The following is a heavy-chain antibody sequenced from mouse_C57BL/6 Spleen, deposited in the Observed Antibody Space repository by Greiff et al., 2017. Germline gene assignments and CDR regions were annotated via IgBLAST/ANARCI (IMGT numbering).Heavy chain of an antibody. J-gene: IGHJ4*01. CDR3: ARRLQRNYAMDY. D-gene: IGHD2-4*01. CDR1: GFTFSSYT. Sequence: EVQLVESGGGLVKPGGSLKLSCAASGFTFSSYTMSWVRQTPEKRLEWVATISGGGGNTYYPDSVKGRFTISRDNAKNTLYLQMSSLRSEDTALYYCARRLQRNYAMDYWGQGTSVTVSS. CDR2: ISGGGGNT. V-gene: IGHV5-9*01.